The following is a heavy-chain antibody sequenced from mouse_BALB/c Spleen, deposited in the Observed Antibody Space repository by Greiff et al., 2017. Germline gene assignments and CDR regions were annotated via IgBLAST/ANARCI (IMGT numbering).Heavy chain of an antibody. D-gene: IGHD1-1*01. CDR1: GYTFTSYD. CDR2: IFPGDGST. Sequence: VQLHQSGAELVKPGASVKLSCKASGYTFTSYDINWVRQRPEQGLEWIGWIFPGDGSTKYNEKFKGKATLTTDKSSSTAYMQLSRLTSEDSAVYFCARSAVVGDRYFDVWGAGTTVTVSS. J-gene: IGHJ1*01. CDR3: ARSAVVGDRYFDV. V-gene: IGHV1S56*01.